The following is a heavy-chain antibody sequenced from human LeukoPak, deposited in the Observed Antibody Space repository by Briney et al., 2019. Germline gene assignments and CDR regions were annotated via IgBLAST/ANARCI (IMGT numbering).Heavy chain of an antibody. J-gene: IGHJ4*02. D-gene: IGHD2-15*01. CDR1: GYTFTSYG. CDR2: ISAYNGNT. Sequence: ASVKVSCKASGYTFTSYGISWVRQAPGQGLEWMGWISAYNGNTNYAQKLQGRVTMTTDTSTSTAYMELRSLRSDDTAVYYCASVRCSGGSCYSSFDYWGQGTLVTVSS. V-gene: IGHV1-18*01. CDR3: ASVRCSGGSCYSSFDY.